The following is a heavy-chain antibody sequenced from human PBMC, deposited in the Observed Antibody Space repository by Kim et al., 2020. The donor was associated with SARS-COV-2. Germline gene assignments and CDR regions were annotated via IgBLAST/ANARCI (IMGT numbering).Heavy chain of an antibody. Sequence: GGSLRLSCAASGFTFSSYTMYWVRQAPTKGLEWVSYISSRSSYVYYADSVKGRFTISRDNAKNSLYLQMNSLRAEDTAVYYCARRKDYYDSSGYDYWGQGTLVTVSS. V-gene: IGHV3-21*01. J-gene: IGHJ4*02. CDR1: GFTFSSYT. CDR3: ARRKDYYDSSGYDY. CDR2: ISSRSSYV. D-gene: IGHD3-22*01.